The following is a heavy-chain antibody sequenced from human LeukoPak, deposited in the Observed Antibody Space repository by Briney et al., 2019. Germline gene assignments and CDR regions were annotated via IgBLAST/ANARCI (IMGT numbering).Heavy chain of an antibody. CDR2: TYYRSKWYN. V-gene: IGHV6-1*01. CDR3: AREGRDTAKANAYGKEV. D-gene: IGHD5-18*01. Sequence: SQTLSLTCAISGDSVSSNSAAWNWIRQSPSRGLEWLGRTYYRSKWYNDYAVSVKNRITINPDTSKNQFSLQLNSVTPEDTAVYYCAREGRDTAKANAYGKEVWGQGTKVTVSS. CDR1: GDSVSSNSAA. J-gene: IGHJ6*02.